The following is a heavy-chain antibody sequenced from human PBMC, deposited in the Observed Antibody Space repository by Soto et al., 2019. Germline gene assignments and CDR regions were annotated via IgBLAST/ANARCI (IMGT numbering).Heavy chain of an antibody. D-gene: IGHD3-10*01. Sequence: PSETLSLTCAVYGGSFSGYYWSWIRQPPGTGLEWIGEINHSGSTNYNPSLKSRVTISVDTSKNQFSLKLSSVTAADTAVYYCARGRITMVRGGWFDPWGQGTLVTVSS. CDR2: INHSGST. J-gene: IGHJ5*02. V-gene: IGHV4-34*01. CDR1: GGSFSGYY. CDR3: ARGRITMVRGGWFDP.